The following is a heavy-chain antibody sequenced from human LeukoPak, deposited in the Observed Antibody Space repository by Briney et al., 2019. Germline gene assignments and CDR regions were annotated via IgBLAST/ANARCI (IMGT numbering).Heavy chain of an antibody. Sequence: KPSETLSLTCTVSGGSISSYYWSWIRQPAGKGLEWIGRIYTSGSTNYNPSLKSRVTMSVDTSKNQFSLKLSSVTAADTAVYYCARGGYCSGGSCYSSWFDPWGQGTLVTVSS. CDR2: IYTSGST. CDR3: ARGGYCSGGSCYSSWFDP. V-gene: IGHV4-4*07. J-gene: IGHJ5*02. D-gene: IGHD2-15*01. CDR1: GGSISSYY.